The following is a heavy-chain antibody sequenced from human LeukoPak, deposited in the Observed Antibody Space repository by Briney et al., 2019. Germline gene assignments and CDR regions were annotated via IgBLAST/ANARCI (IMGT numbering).Heavy chain of an antibody. CDR1: GGSISSYY. V-gene: IGHV4-59*01. J-gene: IGHJ4*02. CDR2: IYYSGST. Sequence: PSETLSLTCTVSGGSISSYYWSWIRQPPGKGLEWIGYIYYSGSTNYNPSLKSRVTISVDTSKNQFSLKLSPVTAADTAVYYCARDVGYFDWLSYFDYWGQGTLVTVSS. CDR3: ARDVGYFDWLSYFDY. D-gene: IGHD3-9*01.